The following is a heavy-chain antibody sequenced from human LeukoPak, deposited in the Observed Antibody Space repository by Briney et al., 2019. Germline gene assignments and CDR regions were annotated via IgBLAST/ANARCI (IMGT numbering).Heavy chain of an antibody. CDR1: GYTFTGYY. CDR3: ARIPPGYCSSTSCSVL. V-gene: IGHV1-2*02. Sequence: ASVKVSCKASGYTFTGYYMHWVRQAPGQGLEWMGWINPNSGGTNYAQKFQGRVTMTRDTSISTAYMELSRLRSDDTAVYYCARIPPGYCSSTSCSVLWGQGTLVTVSS. CDR2: INPNSGGT. D-gene: IGHD2-2*03. J-gene: IGHJ4*02.